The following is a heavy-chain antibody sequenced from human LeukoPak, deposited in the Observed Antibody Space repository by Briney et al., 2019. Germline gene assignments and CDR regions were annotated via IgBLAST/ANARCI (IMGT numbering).Heavy chain of an antibody. Sequence: GGSLRLSCAASGFTFSDYYMSWIRQAPGKGLEWVSYISSSGSTIYYADSVKGRFTISRDNAKNSLYLQMNSRRAEDTAVYYCARLVSSGLSTKNWGQGTLVTVSS. CDR1: GFTFSDYY. CDR3: ARLVSSGLSTKN. D-gene: IGHD3-22*01. CDR2: ISSSGSTI. V-gene: IGHV3-11*01. J-gene: IGHJ4*02.